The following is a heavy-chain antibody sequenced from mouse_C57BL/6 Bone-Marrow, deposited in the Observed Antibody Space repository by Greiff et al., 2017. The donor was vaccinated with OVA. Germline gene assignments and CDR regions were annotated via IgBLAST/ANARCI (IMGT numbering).Heavy chain of an antibody. D-gene: IGHD1-1*01. J-gene: IGHJ1*03. CDR3: VRHYGRLPGGYFDV. V-gene: IGHV10-1*01. CDR1: GFSFNTYA. CDR2: IRSKSNNYAT. Sequence: GGGLVQPNGSLKLSCAASGFSFNTYAMNWVRQAPGKGLEWVARIRSKSNNYATYYADSVKDRFTISRDDSESMLYLQMNNLKTEDTAMYYCVRHYGRLPGGYFDVWGTGTTVTVSS.